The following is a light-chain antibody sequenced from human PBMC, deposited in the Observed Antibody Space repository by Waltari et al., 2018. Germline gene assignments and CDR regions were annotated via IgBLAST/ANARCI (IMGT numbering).Light chain of an antibody. CDR2: AVS. CDR1: SSDVGIFKR. V-gene: IGLV2-23*02. CDR3: SSYAGSSKGV. J-gene: IGLJ2*01. Sequence: QSALTQPSSVSGSPGQSSTIPPTGTSSDVGIFKRVSWYQQHPGKAPKLMVYAVSKRPSGVSDRFSGSKSGDMASLTISGLQPEDEAEYFCSSYAGSSKGVFGGGTKVTVL.